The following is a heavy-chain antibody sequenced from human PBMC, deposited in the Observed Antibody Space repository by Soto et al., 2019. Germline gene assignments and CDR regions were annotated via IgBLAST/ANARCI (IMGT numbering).Heavy chain of an antibody. D-gene: IGHD1-1*01. V-gene: IGHV1-46*01. CDR3: ATGHGSSSPWFDP. Sequence: ASVKVSCKASGYTFTSYRIHWVRQAPGQGLEWMGMINPSGPSTTYVEKFQGRVTMTSDTSTNTVYMELSSLRSEDTAIYYCATGHGSSSPWFDPRRKGTLVTVSS. J-gene: IGHJ5*02. CDR1: GYTFTSYR. CDR2: INPSGPST.